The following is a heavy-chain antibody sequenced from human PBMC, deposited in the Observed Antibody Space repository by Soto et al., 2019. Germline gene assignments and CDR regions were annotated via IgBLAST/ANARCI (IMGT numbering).Heavy chain of an antibody. CDR3: ANSKHRTPGYF. CDR2: IYYSGST. Sequence: PSETPSLTCTVYGGSIGSYYWSWIRQPPGKGLEWIGYIYYSGSTNYNPSLKTRVTISVDTSKTQFSLKLSPVTAADTAVYYCANSKHRTPGYFCGPGTFVIVSS. V-gene: IGHV4-59*12. D-gene: IGHD6-13*01. CDR1: GGSIGSYY. J-gene: IGHJ4*02.